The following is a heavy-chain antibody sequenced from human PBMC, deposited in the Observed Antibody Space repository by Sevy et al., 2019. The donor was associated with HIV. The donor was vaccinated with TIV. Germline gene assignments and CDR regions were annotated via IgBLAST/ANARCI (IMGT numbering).Heavy chain of an antibody. V-gene: IGHV1-18*01. Sequence: ASVKVSCKASGYTFTSYGISWVRQAPGQGLEWMGWISAYNGNTNYAQKLQGRVTMTTDTSTSTAYMGLRGLRSDDTAGYYWARGGGYYDFWSGYSHSVYYYGMDVWGQGTTVTVSS. J-gene: IGHJ6*02. CDR2: ISAYNGNT. D-gene: IGHD3-3*01. CDR1: GYTFTSYG. CDR3: ARGGGYYDFWSGYSHSVYYYGMDV.